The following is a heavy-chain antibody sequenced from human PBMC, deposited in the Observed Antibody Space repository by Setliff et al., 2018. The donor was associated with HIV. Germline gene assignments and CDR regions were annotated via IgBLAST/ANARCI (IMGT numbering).Heavy chain of an antibody. D-gene: IGHD3-22*01. Sequence: GGSLRLSCSASGFTFSGSPLHWVRQASGKGLEWVGRILDKANGYATAYAASVKGRFTISRDDSKNTAYLQMSSLKTEDTAVYYCARPQYYYDTSGDDEWGQGTLVTVSS. CDR3: ARPQYYYDTSGDDE. CDR2: ILDKANGYAT. V-gene: IGHV3-73*01. CDR1: GFTFSGSP. J-gene: IGHJ4*02.